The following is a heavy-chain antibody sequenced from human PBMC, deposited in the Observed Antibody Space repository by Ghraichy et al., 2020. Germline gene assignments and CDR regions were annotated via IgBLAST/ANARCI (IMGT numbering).Heavy chain of an antibody. CDR1: GYTFKGHY. J-gene: IGHJ4*01. Sequence: ASVKVSCKTAGYTFKGHYIHWIRHAPGQVQKKMGWINPNSGDTSYAQKFQGRVTMTRDMSISAASMELIMLGSDDTAIYYCARGYPVYSEFIGGNYRDSDDYYFDHWGHGTLVTVSS. CDR3: ARGYPVYSEFIGGNYRDSDDYYFDH. CDR2: INPNSGDT. V-gene: IGHV1-2*02. D-gene: IGHD3-16*01.